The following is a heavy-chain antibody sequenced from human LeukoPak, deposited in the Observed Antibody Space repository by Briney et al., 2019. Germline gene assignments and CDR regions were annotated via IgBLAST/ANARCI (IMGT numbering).Heavy chain of an antibody. CDR1: GFTFSSYG. CDR2: ISYDGSNK. V-gene: IGHV3-30*18. Sequence: GGSLRLSCAASGFTFSSYGMHWVRQAPGKGLEWVAVISYDGSNKYYADSVKGRFTISRDNSKNTLYLQMNSLRAEDTAVYYCAKGAWGGYYDFWSGYKAAAFDIWGQGTMVTVSS. J-gene: IGHJ3*02. D-gene: IGHD3-3*01. CDR3: AKGAWGGYYDFWSGYKAAAFDI.